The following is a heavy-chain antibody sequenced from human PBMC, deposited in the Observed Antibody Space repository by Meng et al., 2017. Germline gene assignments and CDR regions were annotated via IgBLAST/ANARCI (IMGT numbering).Heavy chain of an antibody. J-gene: IGHJ4*02. D-gene: IGHD2-15*01. CDR1: GFSFNNAW. CDR2: IKDNTDGGTT. V-gene: IGHV3-15*01. Sequence: GESLKISCAASGFSFNNAWMGWVRQAPGKGLEWVGRIKDNTDGGTTDYAAPVQGRFTISRDDSKSMLYLQMNSLKTEDTAVYYCARVVEYCSGGSCPTVDYWGQGTLVTVSS. CDR3: ARVVEYCSGGSCPTVDY.